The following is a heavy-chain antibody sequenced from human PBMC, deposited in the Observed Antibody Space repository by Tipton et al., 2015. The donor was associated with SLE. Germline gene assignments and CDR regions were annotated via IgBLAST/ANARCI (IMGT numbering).Heavy chain of an antibody. CDR2: IYYDGNT. CDR3: ARFRREHQLVRLAWL. V-gene: IGHV4-39*07. CDR1: GASIGSSSSS. Sequence: TLSLTCIVSGASIGSSSSSWAWIRQSPNKWLEWIGNIYYDGNTYYNPSLKSRVTISADTSKNVFSLRLSSVTAADTAMYYCARFRREHQLVRLAWLWGQGTLVTVSS. D-gene: IGHD1-1*01. J-gene: IGHJ4*02.